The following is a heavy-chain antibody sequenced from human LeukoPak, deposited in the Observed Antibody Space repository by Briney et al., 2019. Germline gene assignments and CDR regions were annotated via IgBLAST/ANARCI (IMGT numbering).Heavy chain of an antibody. CDR3: ARDGMTTVTTAEGAFDI. V-gene: IGHV3-30*04. CDR2: ISYDGSNK. Sequence: GGSLRLSCAASGFTFSSYAMHWVRQAPGKGLEWVAVISYDGSNKYYADSVKGRFTISRDNSKNTLYLQMNSLRAEDTAVYYCARDGMTTVTTAEGAFDIWGQGTMVTVSS. D-gene: IGHD4-17*01. J-gene: IGHJ3*02. CDR1: GFTFSSYA.